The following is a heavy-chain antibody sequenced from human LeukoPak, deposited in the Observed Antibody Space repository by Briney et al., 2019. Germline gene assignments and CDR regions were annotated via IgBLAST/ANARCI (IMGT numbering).Heavy chain of an antibody. CDR3: ARGPTAAYYYYYMDV. Sequence: AGGSLRLSCAASGFTFSSYWMNWVRQAPGKGLEWVANIKQDGSEKYYVDSVKGRFTISRDNAKNSLYLQMNSLRAEDTAVYYCARGPTAAYYYYYMDVWGKGTTVTVSS. J-gene: IGHJ6*03. D-gene: IGHD6-25*01. CDR1: GFTFSSYW. CDR2: IKQDGSEK. V-gene: IGHV3-7*01.